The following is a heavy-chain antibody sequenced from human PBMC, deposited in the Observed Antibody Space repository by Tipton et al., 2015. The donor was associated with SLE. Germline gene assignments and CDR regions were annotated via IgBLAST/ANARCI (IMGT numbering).Heavy chain of an antibody. CDR2: INHSGST. Sequence: LRLSCAVYGGSFSGYYWSWIRQPPGKGLEWIGEINHSGSTNYNPSLKSRVTISVDTSKNQFSLKLSSVTAADTAVYYCARGSWGDYDFWSGKGAFDIWGQGTMVTVSS. V-gene: IGHV4-34*01. CDR3: ARGSWGDYDFWSGKGAFDI. D-gene: IGHD3-3*01. J-gene: IGHJ3*02. CDR1: GGSFSGYY.